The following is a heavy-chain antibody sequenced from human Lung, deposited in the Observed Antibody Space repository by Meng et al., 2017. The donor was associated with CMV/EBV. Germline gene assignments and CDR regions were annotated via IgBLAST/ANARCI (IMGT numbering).Heavy chain of an antibody. CDR3: ARKVFRASDAFDI. J-gene: IGHJ3*02. Sequence: SXXVSXKASGYTFTGYYLHWVRQAPGQGLEWMGWINSKIGDANYTQKFQGRVTVTRDTSISTAYMELKRLTYDDTAVYFCARKVFRASDAFDIWGQGTMVTCSS. CDR1: GYTFTGYY. CDR2: INSKIGDA. V-gene: IGHV1-2*02.